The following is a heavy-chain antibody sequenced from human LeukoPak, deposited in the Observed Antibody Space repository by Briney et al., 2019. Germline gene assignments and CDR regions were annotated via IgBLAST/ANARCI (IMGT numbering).Heavy chain of an antibody. CDR2: IYYSGST. Sequence: SETLSLTCTVSGGSISSSSYYWGWIRQPPGKELEWIGSIYYSGSTYYNPSLKSRVTISVDTSKNQFSLKLSSVTAADTAVYYCARPYCSSTSCYIGYDAFDIWGQGTMVTVSS. CDR1: GGSISSSSYY. J-gene: IGHJ3*02. D-gene: IGHD2-2*02. V-gene: IGHV4-39*01. CDR3: ARPYCSSTSCYIGYDAFDI.